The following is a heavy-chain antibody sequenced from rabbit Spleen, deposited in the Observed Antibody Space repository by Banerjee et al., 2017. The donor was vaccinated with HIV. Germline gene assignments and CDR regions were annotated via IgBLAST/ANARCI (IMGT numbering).Heavy chain of an antibody. D-gene: IGHD5-1*01. Sequence: QEQLVESGGGLVQPEGSLTLTCKASGFDFSSNAMCWVRQAPGKGLEWIGCIVTGSSGSTYYASWAKGRFTISKTSSTTVTLQMTSLTAADTATYFCASDPSYGINTLWGPGTLVTVS. CDR3: ASDPSYGINTL. CDR1: GFDFSSNA. V-gene: IGHV1S45*01. J-gene: IGHJ4*01. CDR2: IVTGSSGST.